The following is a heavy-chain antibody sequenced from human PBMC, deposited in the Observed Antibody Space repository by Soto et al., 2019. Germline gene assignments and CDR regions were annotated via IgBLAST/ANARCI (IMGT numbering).Heavy chain of an antibody. V-gene: IGHV4-30-4*01. Sequence: QVQLQESGPGLVKPSQTLSLTCTVSGGSISSGDYYWSWIRQPPGKGLEWIGYIYYSGSTYYNPSLKSRVSISVDTSKNQLSLKLSSVTAADTAVYYCAKVYKDSSGYYYTEYFQHWGQGTLVTVSS. D-gene: IGHD3-22*01. CDR1: GGSISSGDYY. CDR2: IYYSGST. CDR3: AKVYKDSSGYYYTEYFQH. J-gene: IGHJ1*01.